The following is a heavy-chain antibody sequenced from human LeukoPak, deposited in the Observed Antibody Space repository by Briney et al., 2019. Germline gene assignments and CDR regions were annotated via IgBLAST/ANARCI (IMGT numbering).Heavy chain of an antibody. Sequence: SVKVSCKASGGTFSSYAISWVRQAPGQGLEWMGGIIPIFGTANYAQKFQGRVTITTDESTSTAYMELSSLRSEDTAVYYCARAFTGRPPDYDSSGYADAFDIWGQGTMVTVSS. CDR2: IIPIFGTA. D-gene: IGHD3-22*01. J-gene: IGHJ3*02. V-gene: IGHV1-69*05. CDR1: GGTFSSYA. CDR3: ARAFTGRPPDYDSSGYADAFDI.